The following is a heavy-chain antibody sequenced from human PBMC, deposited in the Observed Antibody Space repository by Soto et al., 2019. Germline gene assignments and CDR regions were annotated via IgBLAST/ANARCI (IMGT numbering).Heavy chain of an antibody. Sequence: SETLSLTCAVSGGSISSSNWWSWVRQPPGKGLEWIGEIYHSGSTNYNPSLKSRVTISVDKSKNQFSLKLSSVTAADTAVYYCARLGATDLPGFDYWGQGTLVTVSS. J-gene: IGHJ4*02. CDR1: GGSISSSNW. D-gene: IGHD1-26*01. V-gene: IGHV4-4*02. CDR2: IYHSGST. CDR3: ARLGATDLPGFDY.